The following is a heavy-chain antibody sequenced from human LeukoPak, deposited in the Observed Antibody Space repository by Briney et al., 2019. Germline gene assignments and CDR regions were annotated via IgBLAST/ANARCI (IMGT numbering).Heavy chain of an antibody. CDR3: ARPLLRFGEFNFDY. Sequence: SETLSLTCTVSGGSISSSSYYWGWIRQPPGKGLEWIGSIYYSGSTYYNPSLKSRVTISVDTSKNQFSLKLSSVTAADTAVYYCARPLLRFGEFNFDYWGQGTLVTVSS. CDR1: GGSISSSSYY. CDR2: IYYSGST. V-gene: IGHV4-39*01. J-gene: IGHJ4*02. D-gene: IGHD3-10*01.